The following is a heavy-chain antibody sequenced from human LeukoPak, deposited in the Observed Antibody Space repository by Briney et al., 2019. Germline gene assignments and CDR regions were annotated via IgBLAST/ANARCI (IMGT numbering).Heavy chain of an antibody. CDR1: GYTFSAYY. Sequence: GASVKVSCKLSGYTFSAYYIHWIRQAPGQGFEWMGWVNPKSGGTNYAQKFQGRVTMTRDTSISTAYMELSTLRSDDTAVYYCASPAVTGVHTFIDYWGQGTLVTVSS. D-gene: IGHD6-19*01. J-gene: IGHJ4*02. V-gene: IGHV1-2*02. CDR3: ASPAVTGVHTFIDY. CDR2: VNPKSGGT.